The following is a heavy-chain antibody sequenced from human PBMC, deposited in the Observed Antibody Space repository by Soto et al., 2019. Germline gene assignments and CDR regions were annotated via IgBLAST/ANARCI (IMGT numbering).Heavy chain of an antibody. J-gene: IGHJ6*02. Sequence: ASVKVSCKASGYTFTSYDINWVRQATGQGLEWMGWMNPNSGNTGYAQKFQGRVTMTRNTSISTAYMELSSLRSADTAAYYCARETPDLYRSWWVPAARRRYYYYGMDVWRQGTTVTVSS. D-gene: IGHD2-2*01. CDR3: ARETPDLYRSWWVPAARRRYYYYGMDV. V-gene: IGHV1-8*01. CDR2: MNPNSGNT. CDR1: GYTFTSYD.